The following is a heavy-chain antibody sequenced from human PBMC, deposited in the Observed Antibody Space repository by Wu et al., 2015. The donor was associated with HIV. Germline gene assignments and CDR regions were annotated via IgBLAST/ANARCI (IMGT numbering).Heavy chain of an antibody. Sequence: QVQLLQSGSEVKKPGASVKVSCQTFGYTSTGHYTHWVRQAPGQRPEWMGWMNPNSGGTTYAPKFQGRVTMTRDTSTSTAYLELNSLRSDDTAVYYCARDYCSGGFCHYFFDSWGQGTLVTASS. CDR3: ARDYCSGGFCHYFFDS. CDR1: GYTSTGHY. D-gene: IGHD2-15*01. J-gene: IGHJ4*02. CDR2: MNPNSGGT. V-gene: IGHV1-2*02.